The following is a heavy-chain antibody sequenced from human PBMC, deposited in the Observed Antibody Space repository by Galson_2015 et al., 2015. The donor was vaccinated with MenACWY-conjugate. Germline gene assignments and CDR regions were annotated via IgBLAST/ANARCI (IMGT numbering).Heavy chain of an antibody. D-gene: IGHD2-21*01. CDR1: GGSISGYY. Sequence: ATLSLTCPVSGGSISGYYWSWIRQSPGKGLEWLGYISYSGDTNYNPSLKSRVALSVDTSTNRFSLSLSSVTAADTAMYYCARHLYGGGECYFCYFDYWGQGTLVTVSS. CDR3: ARHLYGGGECYFCYFDY. V-gene: IGHV4-59*08. CDR2: ISYSGDT. J-gene: IGHJ4*02.